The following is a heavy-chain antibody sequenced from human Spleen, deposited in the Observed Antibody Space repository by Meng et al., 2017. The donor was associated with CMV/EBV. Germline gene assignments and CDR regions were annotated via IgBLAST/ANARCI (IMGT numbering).Heavy chain of an antibody. CDR1: GFTFNTYA. V-gene: IGHV3-30*02. D-gene: IGHD2-2*02. CDR3: AKEGPGYCSGSSCYRGYGMDV. CDR2: IRYDGRVQ. Sequence: GESLKISCAASGFTFNTYAVHWVRQAPGKGLEWVAFIRYDGRVQYDADSVKGRFTISRDNSKNTLYLQMNSLRPEDTAVYYCAKEGPGYCSGSSCYRGYGMDVWGQGTTVTVSS. J-gene: IGHJ6*02.